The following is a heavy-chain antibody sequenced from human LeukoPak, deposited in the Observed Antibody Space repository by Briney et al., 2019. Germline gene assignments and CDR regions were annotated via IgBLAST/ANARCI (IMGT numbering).Heavy chain of an antibody. D-gene: IGHD3-10*01. CDR2: ISSSSSYI. Sequence: GGSLRLSCAASGFTFSSYSMNWVRQAPGKGLEWVSSISSSSSYIYYADSVKGRFTISRDNAKNSLYLQMNSLRAEDTAVYYCARDHLLWFGELLGYLDYWGQGTLVTVSS. J-gene: IGHJ4*02. CDR3: ARDHLLWFGELLGYLDY. CDR1: GFTFSSYS. V-gene: IGHV3-21*04.